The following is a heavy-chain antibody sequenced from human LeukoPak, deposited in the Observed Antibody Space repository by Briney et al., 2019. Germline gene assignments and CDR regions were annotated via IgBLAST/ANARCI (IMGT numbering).Heavy chain of an antibody. J-gene: IGHJ6*02. D-gene: IGHD2-15*01. CDR2: LSGSGANT. Sequence: GGSPRLSCAASGFTFSSYAMSWVRQAPGKGLEWVSALSGSGANTYYADSVKGRFTISRDNSKNTLYLQVNSLRAEDTAVYYCAKGVGCSGGTCYSGHGMDVWGQGTTVTVSS. V-gene: IGHV3-23*01. CDR1: GFTFSSYA. CDR3: AKGVGCSGGTCYSGHGMDV.